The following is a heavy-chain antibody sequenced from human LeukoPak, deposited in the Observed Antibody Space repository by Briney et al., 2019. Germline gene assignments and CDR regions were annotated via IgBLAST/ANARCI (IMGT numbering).Heavy chain of an antibody. Sequence: GGSLRLSCAASGFTVSSNYMNWVRQAPGKGLEWVSVIYSGGSTYYADSVKGRFTISRDNSKNTLYLQMNSLRAEDTAVYYCARDPGYDYGYDYWGQGTLVTVSS. D-gene: IGHD5-18*01. CDR3: ARDPGYDYGYDY. CDR2: IYSGGST. V-gene: IGHV3-53*01. J-gene: IGHJ4*02. CDR1: GFTVSSNY.